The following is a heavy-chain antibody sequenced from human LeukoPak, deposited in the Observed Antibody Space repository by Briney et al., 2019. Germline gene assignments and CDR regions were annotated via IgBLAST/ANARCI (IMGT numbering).Heavy chain of an antibody. CDR3: ARSGNYDFWSGYSHWFDP. Sequence: SETLSLTCTVSGGSVSSGSYYWSWIRQPPGKGLEWIGYIYYSGSTNYNPSLESRVTISVDTSKNQFSLKLSSVTAADTAVYYCARSGNYDFWSGYSHWFDPWGQGTLVTVSS. D-gene: IGHD3-3*01. CDR1: GGSVSSGSYY. J-gene: IGHJ5*02. V-gene: IGHV4-61*01. CDR2: IYYSGST.